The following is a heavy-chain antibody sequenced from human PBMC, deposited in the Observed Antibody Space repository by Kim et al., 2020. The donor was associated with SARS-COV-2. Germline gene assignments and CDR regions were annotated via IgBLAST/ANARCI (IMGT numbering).Heavy chain of an antibody. CDR1: GGSFSGYY. Sequence: SETLSLTCAVYGGSFSGYYWSWIRQPPGKGLEWIGEINHSGSTNYNPSLKSRVTISVDTSKNQFSLKLSSVTAADTAVYYCARGGTYDFWSGYTPKNWFDPWGQGTLVTVSS. V-gene: IGHV4-34*01. CDR3: ARGGTYDFWSGYTPKNWFDP. D-gene: IGHD3-3*01. CDR2: INHSGST. J-gene: IGHJ5*02.